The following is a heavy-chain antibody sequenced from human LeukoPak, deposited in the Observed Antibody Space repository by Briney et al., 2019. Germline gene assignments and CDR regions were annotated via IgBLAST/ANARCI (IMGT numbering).Heavy chain of an antibody. J-gene: IGHJ4*02. D-gene: IGHD2-8*01. CDR3: AKDRSCTNGICHGDFDY. CDR2: ISGSGGST. V-gene: IGHV3-23*01. CDR1: GFTFNSYP. Sequence: PGGSLRLSCAASGFTFNSYPMSWVRQAPGKGLEWVSSISGSGGSTYSADSVKGRFTISRDNSKNTLYLQMNSLRAEDTALYYCAKDRSCTNGICHGDFDYWGQGTLVTVSS.